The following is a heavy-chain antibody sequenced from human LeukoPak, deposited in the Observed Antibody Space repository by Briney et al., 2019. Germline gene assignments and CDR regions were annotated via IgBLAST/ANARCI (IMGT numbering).Heavy chain of an antibody. J-gene: IGHJ5*02. D-gene: IGHD6-13*01. CDR1: GVSISSYY. Sequence: SETLSLTCTVSGVSISSYYWSWIRQPPGKGLEWIGYIYYSGSTNYNPSLKSRLTISVDTSKHNFYLELSSVTAADSAVLYCARRRGIAAAGVDWFDPWGQGTLVTVSS. V-gene: IGHV4-59*08. CDR2: IYYSGST. CDR3: ARRRGIAAAGVDWFDP.